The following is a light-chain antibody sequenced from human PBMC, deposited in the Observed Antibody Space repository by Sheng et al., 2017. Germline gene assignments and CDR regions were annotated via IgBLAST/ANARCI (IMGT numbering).Light chain of an antibody. J-gene: IGLJ3*02. CDR1: SGSIASNY. V-gene: IGLV6-57*01. CDR2: EDN. Sequence: NFMLTQPHSVSESPGKTVTISCTRSSGSIASNYVQWYQQRPGSSPTTVIYEDNQRPSGVPDRFSGSIDSSSNSASLTISGLKTEDEADYYCQSYDSSNRVFGGGTKLTFL. CDR3: QSYDSSNRV.